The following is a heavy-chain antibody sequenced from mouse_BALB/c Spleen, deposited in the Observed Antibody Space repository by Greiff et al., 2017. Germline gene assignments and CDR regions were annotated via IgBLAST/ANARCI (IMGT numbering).Heavy chain of an antibody. J-gene: IGHJ3*01. V-gene: IGHV5-12-1*01. CDR3: ARGHDGWFAY. D-gene: IGHD2-12*01. Sequence: EVQGVESGGGLVKPGGSLKLSCAASGFAFSSYDMSWVRQTPEKRLEWVAYISSGGGSTYYPDTVKGRFTISRDNAKNTLYLQMSSLKSEDTAMYYCARGHDGWFAYWGQGTLVTVSA. CDR2: ISSGGGST. CDR1: GFAFSSYD.